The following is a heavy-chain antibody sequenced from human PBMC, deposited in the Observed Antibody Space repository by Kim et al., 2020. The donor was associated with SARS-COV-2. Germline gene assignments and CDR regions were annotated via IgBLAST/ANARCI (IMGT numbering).Heavy chain of an antibody. D-gene: IGHD5-12*01. V-gene: IGHV3-30*04. CDR2: ISYDGSNK. Sequence: GGSLRLSCAASGFTFSSYAMHWVRQAPGKGLEWVAVISYDGSNKYYADSVKGRFTISRDNSKNTLYLQMNSLRAEDTAVYYCARSEYSGYYYFDYWGQGTLVTVSS. CDR3: ARSEYSGYYYFDY. J-gene: IGHJ4*02. CDR1: GFTFSSYA.